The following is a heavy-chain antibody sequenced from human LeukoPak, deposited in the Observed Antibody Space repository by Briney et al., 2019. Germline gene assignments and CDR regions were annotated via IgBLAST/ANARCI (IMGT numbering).Heavy chain of an antibody. D-gene: IGHD2-15*01. CDR2: IYYSGST. J-gene: IGHJ1*01. V-gene: IGHV4-59*01. CDR3: ARDTGVVVGYFQH. CDR1: GGSISTYY. Sequence: PSETLSLTCTVSGGSISTYYWSWIRQPPRKGLEWIGYIYYSGSTSYNPSLKSRITISVDTFKNQFSLKLSSVTAADTAVYYCARDTGVVVGYFQHWGQGTLVTVSS.